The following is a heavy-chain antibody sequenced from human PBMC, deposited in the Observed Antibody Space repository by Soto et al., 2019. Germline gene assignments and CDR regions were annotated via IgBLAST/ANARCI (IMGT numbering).Heavy chain of an antibody. CDR1: GFIFSNYG. D-gene: IGHD3-22*01. V-gene: IGHV3-23*01. J-gene: IGHJ4*01. CDR3: TTVSYSTMIVVRFDY. CDR2: IRGSGDDT. Sequence: HGGSLRLSGAASGFIFSNYGMSWVRQAPGKGLEWVSAIRGSGDDTYYADSVRGRFTISRDNSNSTQYLQVNSLKTEDTGIYYCTTVSYSTMIVVRFDYWGHRTLVTVSS.